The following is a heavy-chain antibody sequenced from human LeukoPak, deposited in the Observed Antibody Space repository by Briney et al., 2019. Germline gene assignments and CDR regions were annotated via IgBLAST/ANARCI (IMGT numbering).Heavy chain of an antibody. J-gene: IGHJ4*02. CDR2: IYYSGDT. Sequence: SETLSLTCTVSGGSISNYYWSWIRQPPGKGLEWIGYIYYSGDTNYNPSLKSRVTISVDTSKNQFSLKLTSVTAADTAVYYCASSHPLGSNSDYYTPFDYWGQEALVIVSS. D-gene: IGHD3-22*01. V-gene: IGHV4-59*01. CDR3: ASSHPLGSNSDYYTPFDY. CDR1: GGSISNYY.